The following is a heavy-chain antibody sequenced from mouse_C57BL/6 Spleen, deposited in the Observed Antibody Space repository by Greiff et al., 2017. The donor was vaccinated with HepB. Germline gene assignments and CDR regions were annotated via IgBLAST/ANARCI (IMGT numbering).Heavy chain of an antibody. CDR3: ARHEGYSNYVAY. D-gene: IGHD2-5*01. CDR1: GFSFTSYG. J-gene: IGHJ3*01. Sequence: VKLVESGPGLVAPSQSLSITCTVSGFSFTSYGVHWVRQPPGKGLEWLVVIWRDGSTTYNSALNSRLSISKDNSKSQDFVKMNSLQTDDTAMYYGARHEGYSNYVAYWGQGTLVTVSA. CDR2: IWRDGST. V-gene: IGHV2-6-1*01.